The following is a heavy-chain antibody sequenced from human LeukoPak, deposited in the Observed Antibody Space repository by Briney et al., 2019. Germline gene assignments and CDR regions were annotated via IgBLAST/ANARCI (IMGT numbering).Heavy chain of an antibody. D-gene: IGHD3-16*01. V-gene: IGHV3-7*01. CDR1: GLTFSSRW. J-gene: IGHJ5*02. Sequence: GGSLRLSCAASGLTFSSRWMSWARQAPGKGLEWVGNIQPDGSEQYPVDSVKGRFTISRDNARNSLFLQMNSLRVEDTAVYYCASQSYARFDPWGQGTLVTVSS. CDR2: IQPDGSEQ. CDR3: ASQSYARFDP.